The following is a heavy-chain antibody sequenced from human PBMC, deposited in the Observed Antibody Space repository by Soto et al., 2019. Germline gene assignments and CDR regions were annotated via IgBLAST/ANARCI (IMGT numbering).Heavy chain of an antibody. CDR3: ASLRGVIII. J-gene: IGHJ1*01. D-gene: IGHD3-10*01. Sequence: QVQLVQSGAEVKKPGSSVKVSCKASGGTFSSYTISWVRQAPGQGLEWMGRMIPILGIANYAQKFQGRVTITADKSTSTAYMELSSLRSEDTAVYYCASLRGVIIIWGQGTLVTVSS. CDR2: MIPILGIA. V-gene: IGHV1-69*02. CDR1: GGTFSSYT.